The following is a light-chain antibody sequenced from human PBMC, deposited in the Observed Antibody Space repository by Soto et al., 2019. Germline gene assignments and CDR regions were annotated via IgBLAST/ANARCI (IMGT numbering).Light chain of an antibody. CDR2: QVS. CDR3: TQSTHCTRT. CDR1: QSLVHSDGGTY. Sequence: DVVLTQTPLSSPVTLGQPASISCRSSQSLVHSDGGTYLSWLHQRPGQPPRLIIDQVSNRFSGVPVRLSGCGGGTDFTLKISRVEAEDVGVYYGTQSTHCTRTFGKGTKVESK. V-gene: IGKV2-24*01. J-gene: IGKJ1*01.